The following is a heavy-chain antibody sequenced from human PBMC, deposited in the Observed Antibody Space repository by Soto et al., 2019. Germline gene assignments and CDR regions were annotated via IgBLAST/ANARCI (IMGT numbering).Heavy chain of an antibody. V-gene: IGHV4-61*01. CDR1: GGSVSSGSYY. D-gene: IGHD3-10*01. CDR2: IYYSGST. J-gene: IGHJ6*02. Sequence: ASETLSLTCTVSGGSVSSGSYYWSWIRQPPGKGLEWIGYIYYSGSTNYNPSLKSRVTISVDTSKNQFSLKLSSVTAADTAVYCCARDQRYYGSGSYYRGRYYYGMDVWGQGTTVTVSS. CDR3: ARDQRYYGSGSYYRGRYYYGMDV.